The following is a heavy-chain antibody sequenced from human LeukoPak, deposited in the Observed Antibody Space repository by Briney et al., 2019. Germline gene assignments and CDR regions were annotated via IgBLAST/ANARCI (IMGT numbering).Heavy chain of an antibody. CDR2: ISGDGGST. D-gene: IGHD6-19*01. CDR3: AKARRGSGWYGTDGY. J-gene: IGHJ4*02. Sequence: PGGSLRLSCAASGFTFDDYAMHWVRQAPGKGLEWVSLISGDGGSTYYADSVKGRFTISRDNSKNSLYLQMNSLRTEDTAFYYCAKARRGSGWYGTDGYWGQGTLVTVSS. CDR1: GFTFDDYA. V-gene: IGHV3-43*02.